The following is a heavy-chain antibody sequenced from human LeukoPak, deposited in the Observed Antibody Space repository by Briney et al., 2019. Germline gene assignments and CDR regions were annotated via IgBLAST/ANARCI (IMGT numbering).Heavy chain of an antibody. D-gene: IGHD7-27*01. CDR1: GFTVSSNY. V-gene: IGHV3-66*01. J-gene: IGHJ4*02. CDR2: IYSGGST. CDR3: ARANWGHPMYYFDY. Sequence: GGSLRLSCAASGFTVSSNYMSWVRQAPGKGLEWVSIIYSGGSTYYADSVKGRFTISRDNSKNTLYLQRNSLRAEDTAVYYCARANWGHPMYYFDYWGQGTLVTVSS.